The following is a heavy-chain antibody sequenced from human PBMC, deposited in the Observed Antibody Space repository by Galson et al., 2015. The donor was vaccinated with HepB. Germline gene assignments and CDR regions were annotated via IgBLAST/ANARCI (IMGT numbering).Heavy chain of an antibody. J-gene: IGHJ6*02. CDR3: ARDRRECTTAKCFNFRYYGVDV. CDR1: GGPISSSNW. V-gene: IGHV4-4*02. CDR2: IYHSGST. Sequence: ETLSLTCDVSGGPISSSNWWIWVRQTPEKGLEWIGEIYHSGSTNYNPSPKSRVTFSVDKSRNQFSLRLNFVTAADAAVYYCARDRRECTTAKCFNFRYYGVDVWGQGITVAVSS. D-gene: IGHD2-2*01.